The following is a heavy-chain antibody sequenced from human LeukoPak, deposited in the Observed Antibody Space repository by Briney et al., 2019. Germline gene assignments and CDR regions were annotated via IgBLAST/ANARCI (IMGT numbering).Heavy chain of an antibody. Sequence: SVKVSCKASGGTFIIYAISWVRQAPGQGLEWMGGIIPIFGTANYAQKFQGRVTITADKSTSTAYMELSSLRSEDTAEYYCARPIATWEGAFDYWGQGTLVTVSS. CDR2: IIPIFGTA. J-gene: IGHJ4*02. V-gene: IGHV1-69*06. CDR1: GGTFIIYA. CDR3: ARPIATWEGAFDY. D-gene: IGHD1-26*01.